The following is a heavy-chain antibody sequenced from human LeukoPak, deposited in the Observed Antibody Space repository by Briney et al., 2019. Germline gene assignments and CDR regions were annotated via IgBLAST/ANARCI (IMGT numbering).Heavy chain of an antibody. CDR3: ARIGRFWGTGDLGL. Sequence: ASVKVSCKASGYTFTSYGISWVRQAPGQGLEWMGWISAYNGNTNYAQELQGRVTMTTDTSTSTAYMELKSLRSDDTAVYYCARIGRFWGTGDLGLWGQGTLVTVSS. CDR1: GYTFTSYG. J-gene: IGHJ4*02. CDR2: ISAYNGNT. V-gene: IGHV1-18*01. D-gene: IGHD7-27*01.